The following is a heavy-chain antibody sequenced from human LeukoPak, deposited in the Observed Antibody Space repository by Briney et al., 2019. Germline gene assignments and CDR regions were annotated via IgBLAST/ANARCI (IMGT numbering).Heavy chain of an antibody. CDR1: GYTFTSYS. CDR3: ARALPVSPIWGPNYYMDV. D-gene: IGHD3-9*01. J-gene: IGHJ6*03. CDR2: IIPIFGTA. V-gene: IGHV1-69*05. Sequence: GASVKVSCKASGYTFTSYSISWVRQAPGQGLEWMGGIIPIFGTANYAQKFQGRVTITTDESTSTAYMELSSLRSEDTAMYYCARALPVSPIWGPNYYMDVWGKGTAVTVSS.